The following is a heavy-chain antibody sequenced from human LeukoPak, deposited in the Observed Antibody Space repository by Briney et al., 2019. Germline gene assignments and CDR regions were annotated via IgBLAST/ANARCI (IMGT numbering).Heavy chain of an antibody. CDR2: INTNTGNP. CDR1: GYTFTSYA. V-gene: IGHV7-4-1*02. D-gene: IGHD4-17*01. J-gene: IGHJ4*02. CDR3: ASEYSHDYGDYVVY. Sequence: ASVKVSCKASGYTFTSYAMNWVRQAPGQGLEWMGWINTNTGNPTYVQGFTGRFVFSLDTSVSTAYLQISSLKAEDTAVYYCASEYSHDYGDYVVYWGQGTLVTVSS.